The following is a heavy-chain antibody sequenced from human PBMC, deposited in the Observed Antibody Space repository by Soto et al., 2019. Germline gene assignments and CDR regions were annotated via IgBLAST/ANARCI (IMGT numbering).Heavy chain of an antibody. J-gene: IGHJ4*02. D-gene: IGHD3-22*01. CDR1: GGSISSGDYY. Sequence: SETLSLTCTVSGGSISSGDYYWSWIRQHPGKGLEWIGYIYYSGSNSYDPSLKSRLTISVDTSKNQFSLKLTSVTAADTAVYYCARDLGYYASDGYFDYWGQGTLVTVSS. CDR2: IYYSGSN. V-gene: IGHV4-31*03. CDR3: ARDLGYYASDGYFDY.